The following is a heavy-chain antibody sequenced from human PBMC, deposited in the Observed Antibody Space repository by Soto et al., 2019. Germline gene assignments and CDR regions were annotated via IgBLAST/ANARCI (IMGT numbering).Heavy chain of an antibody. CDR2: ISGSEDRT. V-gene: IGHV3-23*01. CDR3: GRTYTGG. Sequence: LQSGGGVVQPGESLRLSCAASGFSLRDHASSWVRQAPGGGLEWVSGISGSEDRTNYADFVRGRFIISKDRAKNTLYLDMSGLRVDDTAVYFCGRTYTGGWGQGTLVTVSS. J-gene: IGHJ4*02. D-gene: IGHD3-10*01. CDR1: GFSLRDHA.